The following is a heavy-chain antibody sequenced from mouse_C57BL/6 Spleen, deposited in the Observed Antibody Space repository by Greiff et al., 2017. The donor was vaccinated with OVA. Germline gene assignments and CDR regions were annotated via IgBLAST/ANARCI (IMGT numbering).Heavy chain of an antibody. D-gene: IGHD2-3*01. CDR2: IRSKSNNYAT. CDR1: GFSFNTYA. J-gene: IGHJ1*03. CDR3: VRPGVYDGYRYFDV. Sequence: DVKLVESGGGLVQPKGSLKLSCAASGFSFNTYAMNWVRQAPGKGLEWVARIRSKSNNYATYYADSVKDRFTISRDDSESMLYLQMNNLKTEDTAMYYCVRPGVYDGYRYFDVWGTGTTVTVSS. V-gene: IGHV10-1*01.